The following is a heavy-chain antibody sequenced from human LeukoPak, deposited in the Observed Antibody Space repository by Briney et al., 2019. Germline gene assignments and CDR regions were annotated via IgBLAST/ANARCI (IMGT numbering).Heavy chain of an antibody. J-gene: IGHJ4*02. V-gene: IGHV3-33*01. CDR3: ARDLDYGGNWAPLGY. Sequence: GKSLRLSCTASGFTFSDYGMHWVRQPPGKGLEWVAIIWYDGSNKKYEDSVKGRFTISRDNSKNTLYLQMNSLRAEDTAVYYCARDLDYGGNWAPLGYWGQGTLVTVSS. CDR1: GFTFSDYG. CDR2: IWYDGSNK. D-gene: IGHD4-23*01.